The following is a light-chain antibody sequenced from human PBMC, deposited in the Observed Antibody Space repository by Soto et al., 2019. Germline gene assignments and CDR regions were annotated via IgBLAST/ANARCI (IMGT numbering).Light chain of an antibody. V-gene: IGKV3-15*01. CDR3: QQYNNWPFT. CDR1: QSISSN. Sequence: EIVMTQSPATLSVSPGERATLSCRASQSISSNLAWYQQKPGQAPRLLIYGASTRATGIPATFSGSGSGTEFTLTISSLQSEDCAVYYCQQYNNWPFTFGPGTKVDIK. J-gene: IGKJ3*01. CDR2: GAS.